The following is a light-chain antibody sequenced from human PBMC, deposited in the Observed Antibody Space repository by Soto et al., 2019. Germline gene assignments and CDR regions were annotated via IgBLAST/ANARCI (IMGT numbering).Light chain of an antibody. CDR3: QQYHTYSPWT. Sequence: EIVLTQSPATLSSFPGDRVTLSCRASQYINTRLAWYQHRPGQAPRLLIYQTSIRAAGIPARFSASGSGTEFTLTISSLQPDDFATYYCQQYHTYSPWTFGQGTRVEIK. J-gene: IGKJ1*01. CDR1: QYINTR. CDR2: QTS. V-gene: IGKV3D-15*01.